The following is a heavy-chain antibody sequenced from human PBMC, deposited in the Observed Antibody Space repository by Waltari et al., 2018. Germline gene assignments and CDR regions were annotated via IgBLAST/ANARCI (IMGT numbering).Heavy chain of an antibody. D-gene: IGHD2-2*03. V-gene: IGHV1-2*06. CDR2: INPNSGGT. CDR3: ARGLDIVVVPAAMTDDY. J-gene: IGHJ4*02. Sequence: QVQLVQSGAEVKKPGASVKVSCKASGYTFTGYYMHWVRQAPGQGLEWMGRINPNSGGTNYAQKFQGRVTMTRDTSISTAYMELSRLRSDDTAVYYCARGLDIVVVPAAMTDDYWGQGTLVTVSS. CDR1: GYTFTGYY.